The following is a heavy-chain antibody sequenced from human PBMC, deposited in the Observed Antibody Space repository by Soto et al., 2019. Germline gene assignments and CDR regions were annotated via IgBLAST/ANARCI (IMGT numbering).Heavy chain of an antibody. CDR3: AREGQQLIDY. V-gene: IGHV1-3*05. J-gene: IGHJ4*02. D-gene: IGHD6-13*01. CDR1: GYTFTSYV. CDR2: IKAGNGDT. Sequence: QVQLVQSGAEEKKPGASVKVSCKASGYTFTSYVMHWVRQAPGQRLEGMGWIKAGNGDTKYSQKFQERVSITRDTSATTAYMELSSLRSEDTAVYYCAREGQQLIDYWGQGTLVTVSS.